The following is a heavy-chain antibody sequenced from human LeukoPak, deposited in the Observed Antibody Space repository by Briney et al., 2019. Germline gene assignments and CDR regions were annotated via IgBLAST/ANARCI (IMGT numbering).Heavy chain of an antibody. Sequence: GGSLRLSCAASGFTFSSYWMHWVRQAPGKGLVWVSRINGDGSGTNYADSVKDRFTISRDNAKNTLYLQMNSLRAEDTAVYYCARDKGYSSDYWGQGTLVTVSS. V-gene: IGHV3-74*01. CDR2: INGDGSGT. D-gene: IGHD5-18*01. CDR1: GFTFSSYW. J-gene: IGHJ4*02. CDR3: ARDKGYSSDY.